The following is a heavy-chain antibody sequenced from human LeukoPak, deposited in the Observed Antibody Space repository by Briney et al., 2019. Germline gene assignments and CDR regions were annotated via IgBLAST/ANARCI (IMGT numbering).Heavy chain of an antibody. D-gene: IGHD6-19*01. Sequence: SETLSLTCTVSGGSISSSSYYWGWIRQPPGKGLEWIGSIYYSGSTYYNPSLKSRVTISVDTSKNQFSLKLSSVTAADTAVYYCARGYSSGWVDYWGQGTLVTVCS. CDR2: IYYSGST. V-gene: IGHV4-39*01. J-gene: IGHJ4*02. CDR3: ARGYSSGWVDY. CDR1: GGSISSSSYY.